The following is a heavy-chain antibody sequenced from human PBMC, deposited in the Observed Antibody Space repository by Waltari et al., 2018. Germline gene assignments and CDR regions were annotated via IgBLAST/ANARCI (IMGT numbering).Heavy chain of an antibody. V-gene: IGHV3-7*03. D-gene: IGHD1-1*01. CDR1: GFTFSSYW. Sequence: EVQLVESGGGLVQPGGSLRLSCAASGFTFSSYWMSWVRQAPGKGLEWVANIKQDGSEKYYGDSVKGRFTISRDNAKNSLYLQMNSLRAEDTAVYYCAREGFTGNGPGAFDIWGQGTMVTVSS. CDR3: AREGFTGNGPGAFDI. CDR2: IKQDGSEK. J-gene: IGHJ3*02.